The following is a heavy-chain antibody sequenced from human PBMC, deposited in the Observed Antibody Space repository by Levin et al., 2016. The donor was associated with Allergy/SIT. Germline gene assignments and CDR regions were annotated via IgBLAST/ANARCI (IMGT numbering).Heavy chain of an antibody. J-gene: IGHJ4*02. Sequence: GGSLRLSCAASGFTFSSYAMSWVRQAPGKGLEWVSAISGSGGSTYYADSVKGRFTISRDNAKNSLYLQMNSLRDEDTAVYYCAKSEGTTVVTPGVLDYWGQGTLVTVSS. CDR2: ISGSGGST. V-gene: IGHV3-23*01. D-gene: IGHD4-23*01. CDR3: AKSEGTTVVTPGVLDY. CDR1: GFTFSSYA.